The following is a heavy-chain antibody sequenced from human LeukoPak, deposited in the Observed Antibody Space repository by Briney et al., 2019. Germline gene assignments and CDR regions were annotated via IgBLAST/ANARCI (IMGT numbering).Heavy chain of an antibody. CDR1: GYTFTGYY. V-gene: IGHV1-2*02. CDR2: INPNSGGT. D-gene: IGHD3-3*01. CDR3: ARAFFVEGAFDI. Sequence: GASVKVSCKASGYTFTGYYMHWVRQTPGQGLEWMGWINPNSGGTNYAQKFQGRVTMTRDTSISTAYMELSRLRSDDTAVYYCARAFFVEGAFDIWGQGTMVTVSS. J-gene: IGHJ3*02.